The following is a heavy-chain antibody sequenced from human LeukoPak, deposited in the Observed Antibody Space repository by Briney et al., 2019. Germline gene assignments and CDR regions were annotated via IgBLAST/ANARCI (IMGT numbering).Heavy chain of an antibody. V-gene: IGHV3-21*01. Sequence: GGSLRLSCAASGFTFSSYSMNWVRQAPGKGLEWVSSISSSSSYIYYADSVKDRFTISRDNAKNSLYLQMNSLRAEDTAVYYCAASQGPLGYWGQGTLVTVSS. J-gene: IGHJ4*02. CDR1: GFTFSSYS. CDR3: AASQGPLGY. CDR2: ISSSSSYI.